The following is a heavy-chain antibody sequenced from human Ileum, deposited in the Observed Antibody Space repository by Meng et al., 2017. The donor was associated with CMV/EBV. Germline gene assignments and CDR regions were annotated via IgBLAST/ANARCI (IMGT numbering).Heavy chain of an antibody. CDR2: VYYSGSS. D-gene: IGHD2-8*01. CDR3: ARRGTNTELLDY. CDR1: GASISSSIYF. J-gene: IGHJ4*02. Sequence: SETLSLTCTVSGASISSSIYFWGWVRQPPGKGLEWIGSVYYSGSSWYTPSLGSRLTISVDTSKNQFSLKLSSVTAADTALYFCARRGTNTELLDYWGQGALVTVSS. V-gene: IGHV4-39*01.